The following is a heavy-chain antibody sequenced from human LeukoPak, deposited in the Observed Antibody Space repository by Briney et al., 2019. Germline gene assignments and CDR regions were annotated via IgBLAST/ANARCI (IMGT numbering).Heavy chain of an antibody. D-gene: IGHD2-2*01. CDR1: GYTFTSYG. Sequence: ASVKVSCKASGYTFTSYGISWVRQAPGQGLEWMAWISAYNGNTNYAQKLQGRVTMTTDTSTSTAYMELRSLRSDDTAVYYCARDQGVPAHYYYYYGMDVWGQGTTVTVSS. V-gene: IGHV1-18*01. J-gene: IGHJ6*02. CDR2: ISAYNGNT. CDR3: ARDQGVPAHYYYYYGMDV.